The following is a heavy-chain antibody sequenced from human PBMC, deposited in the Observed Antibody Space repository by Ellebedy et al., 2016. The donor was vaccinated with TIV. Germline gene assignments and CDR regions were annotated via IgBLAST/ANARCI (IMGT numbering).Heavy chain of an antibody. Sequence: MPSETLSLTCTVSGGSISSYYWSWIRQPPGKGLEWIGYISYSGSTNYNPSLQSRVTISVDTSKNQFSLKLSSVTAADTAVYYCARVRGSSSTPFDYWGQGTLVTVSS. CDR3: ARVRGSSSTPFDY. D-gene: IGHD6-6*01. V-gene: IGHV4-59*12. CDR2: ISYSGST. CDR1: GGSISSYY. J-gene: IGHJ4*02.